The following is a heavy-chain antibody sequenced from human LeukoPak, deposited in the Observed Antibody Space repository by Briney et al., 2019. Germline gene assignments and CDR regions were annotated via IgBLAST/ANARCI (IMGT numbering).Heavy chain of an antibody. V-gene: IGHV7-4-1*02. CDR2: INTNTGNP. CDR1: GYTFTSYA. CDR3: ARDLERPMVVAATIGIVDI. D-gene: IGHD2-15*01. Sequence: ASVKVSCKASGYTFTSYAMNWVRQAPGQGLEWMGWINTNTGNPPYAQGFTGRFVFSLDTSVSTAYLQISSLKAEDTAVYYCARDLERPMVVAATIGIVDIWGQGTMVTVSS. J-gene: IGHJ3*02.